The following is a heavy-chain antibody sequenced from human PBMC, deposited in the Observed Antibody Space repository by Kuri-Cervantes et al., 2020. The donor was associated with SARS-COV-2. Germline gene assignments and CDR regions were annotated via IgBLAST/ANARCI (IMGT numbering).Heavy chain of an antibody. CDR2: INHCGDT. CDR1: YGTLTGYQ. D-gene: IGHD3-22*01. Sequence: SETLSLTCALYYGTLTGYQWSWIRQPPGKGLEGIGRINHCGDTYYNPSLEGRDTISRDTSENKFSLRLSSVTAADTAVYYCARDINGYFFFYYLDVWGKGTTVTVSS. CDR3: ARDINGYFFFYYLDV. J-gene: IGHJ6*03. V-gene: IGHV4-34*01.